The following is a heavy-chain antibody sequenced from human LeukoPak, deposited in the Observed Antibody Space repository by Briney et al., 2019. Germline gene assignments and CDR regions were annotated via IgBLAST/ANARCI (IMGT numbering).Heavy chain of an antibody. CDR2: IYGGGNN. V-gene: IGHV3-53*01. J-gene: IGHJ4*02. D-gene: IGHD2-15*01. CDR1: GFLATSNY. CDR3: ATGGRSGMAFDF. Sequence: GGPLSLSCSFSGFLATSNYMAWVRQSPGKGLQWISFIYGGGNNLYADSVRDRFSISRDNSKSTLYLQMSSLRVEDTAVYYCATGGRSGMAFDFWGQGTLVTVSS.